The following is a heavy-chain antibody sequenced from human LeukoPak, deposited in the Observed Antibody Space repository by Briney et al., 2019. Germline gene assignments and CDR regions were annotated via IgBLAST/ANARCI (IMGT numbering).Heavy chain of an antibody. Sequence: GGSLRLSCAASGFTFSSYGMHWVRQAPGKGLEWVAFIRYDGSNKYYADSVKGRLTISRDNSKNTLYLQMNSLRAEDTAVYYCAKDFLRYYGDYRWFDPWGQGTLVTVSS. D-gene: IGHD4-17*01. CDR3: AKDFLRYYGDYRWFDP. V-gene: IGHV3-30*02. J-gene: IGHJ5*02. CDR2: IRYDGSNK. CDR1: GFTFSSYG.